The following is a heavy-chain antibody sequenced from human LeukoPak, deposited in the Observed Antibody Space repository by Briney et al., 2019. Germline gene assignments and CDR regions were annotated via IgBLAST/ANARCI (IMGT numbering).Heavy chain of an antibody. CDR3: VRGGYCSGFTCLYGDNWFDP. J-gene: IGHJ5*02. CDR2: ISTYIGNT. Sequence: RASVKVSCKASGYTFTNYGINWVRQAPGQRLEWMGWISTYIGNTNYAQKLQGRVTLTTDTSTSTAYMELRSLKSDDTAFYYCVRGGYCSGFTCLYGDNWFDPWGQGTLVTVSS. V-gene: IGHV1-18*01. CDR1: GYTFTNYG. D-gene: IGHD2-15*01.